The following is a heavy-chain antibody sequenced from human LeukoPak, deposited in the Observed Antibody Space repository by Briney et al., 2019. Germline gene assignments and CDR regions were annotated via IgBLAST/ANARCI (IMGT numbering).Heavy chain of an antibody. CDR1: GFTFNDYA. V-gene: IGHV3-9*01. CDR3: AKDSRHIVGGSYYYYGMDV. J-gene: IGHJ6*02. CDR2: ISWNSDNI. Sequence: GGSLRLSCAASGFTFNDYAMHWVRQAPGKGLEWVSGISWNSDNIGYADSVKGRFTISRDNAKNSLYLQMNSLRGEDTALYYCAKDSRHIVGGSYYYYGMDVWGQGTTVTVSS. D-gene: IGHD1-26*01.